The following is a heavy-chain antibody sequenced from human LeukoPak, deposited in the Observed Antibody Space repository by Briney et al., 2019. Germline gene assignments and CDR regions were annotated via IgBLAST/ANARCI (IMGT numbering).Heavy chain of an antibody. CDR2: IYYSGST. Sequence: SSETLSPTCNVLGGSIRSSNYYWGWIRQPPGKGLEWIGSIYYSGSTYYYPSLKGRGTMSVDTSNNQFSLKLTSATATDTAVYYCVRLFYYDSRGPPSWGQGTLVTVSS. D-gene: IGHD3-22*01. CDR3: VRLFYYDSRGPPS. V-gene: IGHV4-39*01. CDR1: GGSIRSSNYY. J-gene: IGHJ5*02.